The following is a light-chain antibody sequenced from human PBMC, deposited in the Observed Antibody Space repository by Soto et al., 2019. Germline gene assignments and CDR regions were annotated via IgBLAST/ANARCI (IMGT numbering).Light chain of an antibody. CDR3: QQRHMWPIT. J-gene: IGKJ5*01. V-gene: IGKV3-11*01. Sequence: PGERATLSCRASLSSLGLLAWYXQTXGQXXRXXXYDAYNRATGIPPRFSGSGCGTDFTLTISSLEPEDSAVYYCQQRHMWPITFGQGKRLEI. CDR1: LSSLGL. CDR2: DAY.